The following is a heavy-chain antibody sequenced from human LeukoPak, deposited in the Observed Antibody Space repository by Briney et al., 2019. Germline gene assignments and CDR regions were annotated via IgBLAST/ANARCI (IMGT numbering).Heavy chain of an antibody. J-gene: IGHJ6*02. CDR2: IRGDGGST. D-gene: IGHD2-21*02. Sequence: GGSLRLSCAASGFTFDDYAMHWVRQAPGKGLEWVSLIRGDGGSTYYADSVKGRFTISRDNSKNSLYLQMNSLRTEDTALYYCAKDGPTYCGGDCYPTKYYYYYYGMDVWGQGTTVTVSS. CDR3: AKDGPTYCGGDCYPTKYYYYYYGMDV. V-gene: IGHV3-43*02. CDR1: GFTFDDYA.